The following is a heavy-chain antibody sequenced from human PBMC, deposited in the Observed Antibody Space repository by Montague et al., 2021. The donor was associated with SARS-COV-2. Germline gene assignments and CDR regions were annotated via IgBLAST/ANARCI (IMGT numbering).Heavy chain of an antibody. V-gene: IGHV4-39*01. CDR1: GGSISSSTYY. CDR2: IFYSGSA. CDR3: ATHQSGTMMAY. D-gene: IGHD3-22*01. Sequence: ETLSLTCAVSGGSISSSTYYWVWIRQPPGKGLEWVGTIFYSGSAYYSPSLKSRVTVSVDTSKNQFSLKLSSMTAADTAVYYCATHQSGTMMAYWGQGTLVTVPS. J-gene: IGHJ4*02.